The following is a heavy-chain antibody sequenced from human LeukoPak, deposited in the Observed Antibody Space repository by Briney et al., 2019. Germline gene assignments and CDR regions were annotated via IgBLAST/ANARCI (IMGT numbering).Heavy chain of an antibody. CDR3: ARDVNSGSYLTGNIDY. CDR2: ISSSSSTI. J-gene: IGHJ4*02. CDR1: GFTFSSYS. V-gene: IGHV3-48*01. D-gene: IGHD1-26*01. Sequence: GGSLRLSCAASGFTFSSYSMNWVRQAPGKGLEWVSFISSSSSTIYYADSVKGRFTISRDNAKNSLYLQMNSLRAEDTAVYYCARDVNSGSYLTGNIDYWGQGTLVTVSS.